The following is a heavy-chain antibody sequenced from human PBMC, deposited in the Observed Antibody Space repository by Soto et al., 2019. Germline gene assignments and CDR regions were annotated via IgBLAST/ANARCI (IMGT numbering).Heavy chain of an antibody. V-gene: IGHV3-48*03. CDR1: GFTFSSYE. J-gene: IGHJ6*02. CDR2: ISSSGNTI. D-gene: IGHD6-19*01. CDR3: AREHSSGLYYYGMDV. Sequence: PGGSLRLSCAASGFTFSSYEMNWVRQAPGKGLEWVSYISSSGNTIYYADSMKGRFTISRDNAKNSLYLQMNSLRAEDTAVYYCAREHSSGLYYYGMDVWGQGTTVTVSS.